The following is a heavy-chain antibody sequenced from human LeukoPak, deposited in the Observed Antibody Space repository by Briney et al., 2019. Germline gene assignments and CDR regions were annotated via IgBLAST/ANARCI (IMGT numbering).Heavy chain of an antibody. J-gene: IGHJ4*02. V-gene: IGHV4-31*03. D-gene: IGHD3-16*01. Sequence: PSETLSLTCTVSGGSISSGGYYWSWIRQHPGKGLEWIGYIYYSGSTYYNPSLKSRVIISVGTSRNQFSLKLTSVTAADTAVYYCARSLGGSQFFDYWGQGTLVTVSS. CDR3: ARSLGGSQFFDY. CDR2: IYYSGST. CDR1: GGSISSGGYY.